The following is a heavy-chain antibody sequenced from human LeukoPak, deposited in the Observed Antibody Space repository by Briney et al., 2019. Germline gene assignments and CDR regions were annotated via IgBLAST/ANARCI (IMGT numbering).Heavy chain of an antibody. D-gene: IGHD3-9*01. CDR1: GFTFSTYC. V-gene: IGHV3-74*01. CDR3: AKTDENILTGYYPYFDY. CDR2: ICPDGTVT. J-gene: IGHJ4*02. Sequence: GGSLRLSCAASGFTFSTYCMHWVRQAPGKGPMWVSRICPDGTVTNYADSVKARFIISRDNARNTVYLQMNSLRAEDTAVYYCAKTDENILTGYYPYFDYWGQGTLVTVSS.